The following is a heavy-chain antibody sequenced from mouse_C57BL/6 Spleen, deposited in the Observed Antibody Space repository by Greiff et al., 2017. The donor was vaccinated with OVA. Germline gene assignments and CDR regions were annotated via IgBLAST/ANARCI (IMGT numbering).Heavy chain of an antibody. J-gene: IGHJ1*03. Sequence: QVHVKQSGPGLVQPSQSLSITCTVSGFSLTSYGVHWVRQSPGKGLEWLGVIWSGGSTDYNAAFISRLSISKDNSKSQVFFKMNSLQADDTAIYYCARSFGYYGSSYDWYFDVWGTGTTVTVSS. V-gene: IGHV2-2*01. CDR2: IWSGGST. CDR3: ARSFGYYGSSYDWYFDV. CDR1: GFSLTSYG. D-gene: IGHD1-1*01.